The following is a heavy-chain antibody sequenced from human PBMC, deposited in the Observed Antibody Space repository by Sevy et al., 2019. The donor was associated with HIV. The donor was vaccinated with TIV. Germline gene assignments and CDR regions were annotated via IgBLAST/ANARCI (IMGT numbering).Heavy chain of an antibody. CDR1: GFTFNKYW. J-gene: IGHJ3*02. D-gene: IGHD6-13*01. CDR2: INQDGGER. V-gene: IGHV3-7*03. Sequence: GGSLRLSCAASGFTFNKYWMTWVRQTPGKGLEWVADINQDGGERGYVNSVKGRFTISRDNAKKSVYLQMNSLRADDTAVYFCGGDMWAQQEGDAFDIWGQGTMVTVSS. CDR3: GGDMWAQQEGDAFDI.